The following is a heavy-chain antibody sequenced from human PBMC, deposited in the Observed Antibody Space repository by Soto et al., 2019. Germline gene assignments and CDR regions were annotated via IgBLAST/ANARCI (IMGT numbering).Heavy chain of an antibody. D-gene: IGHD2-2*01. V-gene: IGHV1-8*01. Sequence: GASVKVSCKASGYTFTSYDSNWVRQATGQGLEWMGWMNPNSGNTGYAQKFQGRVTMTRNTSISTAYMELSSLRSEDTAVYYCARGFFTSRSRPLDYWGQGTLVTVSS. CDR1: GYTFTSYD. CDR3: ARGFFTSRSRPLDY. CDR2: MNPNSGNT. J-gene: IGHJ4*02.